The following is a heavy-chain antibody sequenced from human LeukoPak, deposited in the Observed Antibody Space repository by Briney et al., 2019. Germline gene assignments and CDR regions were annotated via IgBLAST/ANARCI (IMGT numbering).Heavy chain of an antibody. D-gene: IGHD1-26*01. V-gene: IGHV4-30-4*01. J-gene: IGHJ4*02. CDR3: ARRSPRVGLYFDY. CDR1: GGSISSGDYY. Sequence: PSETLSLTCTVSGGSISSGDYYWSWIRQPPGKGLEWIGYIYYSGATDYNPSLKSRVTISVDTSKNQFSLKLSSVTAADTAVYYCARRSPRVGLYFDYWGQGTLVTVSS. CDR2: IYYSGAT.